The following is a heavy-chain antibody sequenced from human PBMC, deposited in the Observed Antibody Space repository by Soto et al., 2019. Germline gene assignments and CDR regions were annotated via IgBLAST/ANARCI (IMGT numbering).Heavy chain of an antibody. CDR3: ARGRNDGDY. J-gene: IGHJ4*02. Sequence: PGGSLRLSCAASGFTLSDYYMSWIRQAPGKGLEWLSYISGSGVVIYYADSVKGRFTISRDNAKSSLYPQMNSLRVDDTAVYYCARGRNDGDYWGQGTLVTVSS. CDR2: ISGSGVVI. D-gene: IGHD1-1*01. V-gene: IGHV3-11*01. CDR1: GFTLSDYY.